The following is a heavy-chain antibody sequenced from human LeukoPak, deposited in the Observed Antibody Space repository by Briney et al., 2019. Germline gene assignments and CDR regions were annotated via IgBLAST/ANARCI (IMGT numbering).Heavy chain of an antibody. CDR1: GFTFSDYY. Sequence: GGSLRLSCAASGFTFSDYYMSWIRQAPGKGLEWVSYISSSGSTIYYADSVKGRFTISRDNAKNSLYLRMNSLRAEDTAVYYCARENDFWSGFPSPMDVWGKGTTVTVSS. CDR2: ISSSGSTI. V-gene: IGHV3-11*01. CDR3: ARENDFWSGFPSPMDV. D-gene: IGHD3-3*01. J-gene: IGHJ6*03.